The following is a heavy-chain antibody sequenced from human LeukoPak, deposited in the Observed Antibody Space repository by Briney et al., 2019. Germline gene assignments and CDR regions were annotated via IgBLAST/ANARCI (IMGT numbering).Heavy chain of an antibody. J-gene: IGHJ4*02. Sequence: GGSLRLSCAASGFTFSSYAMSWVRQAPGKGLEWVAVISYDGSNKYYADSVKGRFTISRDNSKNTLYLQMNSLRAEDTAVYYCARDFGTVVTEYYFDYWGQGTLVTVSS. CDR2: ISYDGSNK. V-gene: IGHV3-30-3*01. D-gene: IGHD2-15*01. CDR1: GFTFSSYA. CDR3: ARDFGTVVTEYYFDY.